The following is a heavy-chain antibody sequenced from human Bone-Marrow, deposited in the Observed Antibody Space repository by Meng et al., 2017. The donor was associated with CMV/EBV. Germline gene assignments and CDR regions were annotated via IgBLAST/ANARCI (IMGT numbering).Heavy chain of an antibody. J-gene: IGHJ4*02. Sequence: GGSLRLSCAASGFTFSSYDMHWVRQATGKGLEWVSAIGTAGDTYYPGSVKGRFTISRENAKNSLYLQMNSLRAGDTAVYYCVLVVRRWYFDYWGQGTVVTVSS. CDR3: VLVVRRWYFDY. CDR2: IGTAGDT. V-gene: IGHV3-13*01. D-gene: IGHD2-21*01. CDR1: GFTFSSYD.